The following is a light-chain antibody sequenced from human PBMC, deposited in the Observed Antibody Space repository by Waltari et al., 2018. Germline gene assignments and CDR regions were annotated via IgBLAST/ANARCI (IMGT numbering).Light chain of an antibody. V-gene: IGKV3-20*01. CDR1: QSLTKRY. CDR2: GAS. Sequence: VLTQSPGTLSLSPGERATLSFRATQSLTKRYLAWYQQKPGQAPSLLIYGASSRAAGIPDRFSGSGSGTDFTLTISRMEPEDFAVYYCQQYGSSVLYTFGQGTKLEIK. J-gene: IGKJ2*01. CDR3: QQYGSSVLYT.